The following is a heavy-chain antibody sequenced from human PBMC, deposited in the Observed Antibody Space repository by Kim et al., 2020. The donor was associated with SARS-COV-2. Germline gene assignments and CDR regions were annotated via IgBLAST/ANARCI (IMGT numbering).Heavy chain of an antibody. CDR2: ISSSGSTI. V-gene: IGHV3-11*01. Sequence: GGSLRLSCAASGFTFSDYYMSWIRQAPGKGLEWVSYISSSGSTIYYADSVKGRFTISRDNAKNSLYLQMNSLRAEDTAVYYCASLGSGSYYKIPLSMDVWGQGTTVTVSS. J-gene: IGHJ6*02. CDR1: GFTFSDYY. D-gene: IGHD3-10*01. CDR3: ASLGSGSYYKIPLSMDV.